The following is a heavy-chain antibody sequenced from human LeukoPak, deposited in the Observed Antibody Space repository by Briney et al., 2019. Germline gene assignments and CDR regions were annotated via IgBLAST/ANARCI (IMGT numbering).Heavy chain of an antibody. D-gene: IGHD2-2*01. CDR2: IYYTGGT. Sequence: PSETLSLTCSVSGGSITSSSYYWGWIRQPPEKGLEWIGSIYYTGGTYYSPSLKSRVTISVDTSKNQFSLKLSSVTAADTAVYYCATSSSAAHDAFDIWGQGTMVTVSS. CDR1: GGSITSSSYY. V-gene: IGHV4-39*07. J-gene: IGHJ3*02. CDR3: ATSSSAAHDAFDI.